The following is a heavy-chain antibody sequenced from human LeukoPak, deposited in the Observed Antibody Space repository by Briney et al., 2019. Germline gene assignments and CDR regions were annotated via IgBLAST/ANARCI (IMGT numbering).Heavy chain of an antibody. CDR1: GYSISSGYY. Sequence: PSETLSLTCTVSGYSISSGYYWGWIRQPPGQGLEWIGSIYHSGSTYYNPSLKSRVTISVDTSKNQFSLKLSSVTAADTAVYYCAREGGERGRFLEWLLYRGNWFDPWGQGTLVTVSS. CDR2: IYHSGST. CDR3: AREGGERGRFLEWLLYRGNWFDP. V-gene: IGHV4-38-2*02. J-gene: IGHJ5*02. D-gene: IGHD3-3*01.